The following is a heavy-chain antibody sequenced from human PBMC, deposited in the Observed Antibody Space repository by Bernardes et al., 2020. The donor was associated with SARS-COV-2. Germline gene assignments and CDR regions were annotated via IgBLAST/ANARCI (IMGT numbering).Heavy chain of an antibody. D-gene: IGHD6-19*01. J-gene: IGHJ4*02. CDR3: ATDFAALNQYSSSY. V-gene: IGHV1-24*01. Sequence: ASVKVSCKVSGYTLTELSMHWVRQAPGKGLEWMGGFDPEDGETIYAQKFQGRVTMTEDTSTDTAYMELSSLRSEDTAVYYCATDFAALNQYSSSYLGQGTLVTVSS. CDR2: FDPEDGET. CDR1: GYTLTELS.